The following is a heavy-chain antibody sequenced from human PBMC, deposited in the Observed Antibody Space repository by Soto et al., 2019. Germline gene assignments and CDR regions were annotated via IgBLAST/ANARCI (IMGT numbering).Heavy chain of an antibody. Sequence: GESLKISCKGSGYSFTSYWIGWVRQMPGKGLEWMGIIYPGDSDTRYSPSFQGQVTISADKSISTAYLQWSSLKASDTAMYYCARQGTSEKNYYYYYYMDVWGKGTTVTVSS. CDR1: GYSFTSYW. CDR2: IYPGDSDT. V-gene: IGHV5-51*01. J-gene: IGHJ6*03. CDR3: ARQGTSEKNYYYYYYMDV. D-gene: IGHD2-2*01.